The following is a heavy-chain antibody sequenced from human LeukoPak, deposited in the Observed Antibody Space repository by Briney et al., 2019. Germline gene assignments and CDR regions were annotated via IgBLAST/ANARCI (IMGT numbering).Heavy chain of an antibody. J-gene: IGHJ2*01. CDR2: IGTAGDT. CDR3: ARERLGATKRVVNYDFDL. Sequence: GGSLRLSCAASGFTFSNYDMHWVRQAAGKGPEWISTIGTAGDTYYLASVEGRFTISRENAKNSLYLQINSLRAGDTAIYYCARERLGATKRVVNYDFDLWGRGTLVTVSS. V-gene: IGHV3-13*01. D-gene: IGHD1-7*01. CDR1: GFTFSNYD.